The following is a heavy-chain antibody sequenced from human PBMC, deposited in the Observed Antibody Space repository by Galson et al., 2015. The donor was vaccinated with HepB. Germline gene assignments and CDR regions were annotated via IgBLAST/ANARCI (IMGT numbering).Heavy chain of an antibody. CDR3: ARGRDYYYYYMDV. V-gene: IGHV3-7*01. Sequence: SLILSCAASAFTFSSCWVSWVRQAPGKGLEWVANIKHDGSEKYYVDSVKRRFTISRDNAKNSLYLQMNSLRAEDTAVYYCARGRDYYYYYMDVWGKGTTVTVSS. CDR2: IKHDGSEK. J-gene: IGHJ6*03. CDR1: AFTFSSCW.